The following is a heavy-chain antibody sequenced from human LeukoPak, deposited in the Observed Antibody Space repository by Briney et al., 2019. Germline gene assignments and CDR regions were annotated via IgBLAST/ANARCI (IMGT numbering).Heavy chain of an antibody. CDR2: INPSGGST. CDR3: AREGHDSGGYWSHDY. CDR1: GYTFTSYY. J-gene: IGHJ4*02. D-gene: IGHD3-22*01. Sequence: ASVKVSCKASGYTFTSYYMHWVRQAPGQGLEWMGIINPSGGSTSYAQKFQGRVTMTRDTSTSTVYMELSSLRSEDTAVYYCAREGHDSGGYWSHDYWGQGTLVTVSS. V-gene: IGHV1-46*01.